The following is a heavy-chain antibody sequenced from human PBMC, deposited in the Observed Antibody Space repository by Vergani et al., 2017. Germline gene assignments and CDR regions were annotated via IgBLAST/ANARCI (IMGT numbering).Heavy chain of an antibody. J-gene: IGHJ4*02. Sequence: EVQLVQSGAEVKKPGESLRISCKGSGYSFTSYWISWVRQMPGKGLEWMGIIYPGDSDTRYSPSFQGQVTISADKSISTAYLQWSSLKASDTAMYYCARLXFSTMVRGVTIFDYWGQGTLVTVSS. CDR3: ARLXFSTMVRGVTIFDY. CDR1: GYSFTSYW. CDR2: IYPGDSDT. D-gene: IGHD3-10*01. V-gene: IGHV5-51*01.